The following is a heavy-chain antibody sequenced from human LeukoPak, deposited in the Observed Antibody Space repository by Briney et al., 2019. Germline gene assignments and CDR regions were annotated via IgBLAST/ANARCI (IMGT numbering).Heavy chain of an antibody. Sequence: GGSLRLSCAASGFTFSVYAMDWVRQVQGKGLEWVSSIPNDRTSKYYGDSMKGRLILSRDNSQNTVCLQMPSLKAEDTAVYYFATSIATIPRPSHDGGQGALVTAPS. D-gene: IGHD3-3*01. V-gene: IGHV3-30*03. CDR1: GFTFSVYA. CDR2: IPNDRTSK. CDR3: ATSIATIPRPSHD. J-gene: IGHJ4*02.